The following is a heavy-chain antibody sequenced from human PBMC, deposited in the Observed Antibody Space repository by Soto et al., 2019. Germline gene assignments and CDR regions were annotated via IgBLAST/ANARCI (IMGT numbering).Heavy chain of an antibody. J-gene: IGHJ4*02. V-gene: IGHV4-39*01. D-gene: IGHD2-2*01. CDR2: IYYSGST. CDR3: ARGRGVVVVPAAMPFY. Sequence: SETLSLTCTVSGGSISSSSYYWGWIRQPPGKGLEWIGSIYYSGSTYYNPSLKSRVTISVDTSKNQFSLKLSSVTAADTAVYYCARGRGVVVVPAAMPFYWGQGTLVTVSS. CDR1: GGSISSSSYY.